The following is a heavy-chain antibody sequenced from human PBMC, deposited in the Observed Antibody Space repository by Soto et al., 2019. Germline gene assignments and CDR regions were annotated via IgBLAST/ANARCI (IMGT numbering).Heavy chain of an antibody. J-gene: IGHJ4*02. CDR2: IYYSGST. V-gene: IGHV4-31*11. D-gene: IGHD3-22*01. Sequence: SETLSLTCAVSGGSISSGGYYWSWIRQHPGKGLEWIGYIYYSGSTYYSPSLKSRVTISVDTSKNQFSLKLSSVTAADTAVYYCARERHDYYDSSGYLDYWGQGTLVTVSS. CDR1: GGSISSGGYY. CDR3: ARERHDYYDSSGYLDY.